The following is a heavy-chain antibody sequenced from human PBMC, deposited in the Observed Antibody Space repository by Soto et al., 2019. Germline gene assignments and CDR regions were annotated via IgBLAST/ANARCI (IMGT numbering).Heavy chain of an antibody. CDR2: INAGNGNT. CDR1: GYTFTSYA. J-gene: IGHJ4*02. Sequence: GASVKVSCKASGYTFTSYAMHWVRQAPGQRLEWMGWINAGNGNTKYSQKFQGRVTITRDTSASTAYMELSSLRSEDTAVYYCARGRSGGSLSYTIGSGWTRYYFDYWGQGTLVTVSS. CDR3: ARGRSGGSLSYTIGSGWTRYYFDY. V-gene: IGHV1-3*01. D-gene: IGHD2-15*01.